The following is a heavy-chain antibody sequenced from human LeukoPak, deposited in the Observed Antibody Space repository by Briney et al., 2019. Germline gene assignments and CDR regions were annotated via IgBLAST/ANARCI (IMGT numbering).Heavy chain of an antibody. Sequence: SETLSLTCTVSGGSISSYYWSWIRQPPGKGLEWIGYIYYSGSTNYNPSLKSRVTISVDTSKNQFSLKLSSVTAADTAVYYCAREGYSYGPLGHWGQGTLVTVSS. D-gene: IGHD5-18*01. CDR2: IYYSGST. CDR1: GGSISSYY. J-gene: IGHJ4*02. CDR3: AREGYSYGPLGH. V-gene: IGHV4-59*01.